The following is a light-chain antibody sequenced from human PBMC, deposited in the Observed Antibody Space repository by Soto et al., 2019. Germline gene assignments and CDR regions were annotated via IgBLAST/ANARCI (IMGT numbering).Light chain of an antibody. Sequence: QSALTQPPSASGSPGQSVTISCTGASSDVGGYNYVSWYQQYSGKAPKLMIYEVSKRPSGVPDRFSGSKSGNTASLTVSGLQAEDEADYYCSSYAGSNNLGVVFGGGTKVTVL. CDR2: EVS. CDR3: SSYAGSNNLGVV. J-gene: IGLJ3*02. V-gene: IGLV2-8*01. CDR1: SSDVGGYNY.